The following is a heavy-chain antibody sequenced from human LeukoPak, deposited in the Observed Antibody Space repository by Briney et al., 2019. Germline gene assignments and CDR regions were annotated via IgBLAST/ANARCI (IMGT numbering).Heavy chain of an antibody. J-gene: IGHJ4*02. Sequence: SETLSLTCTVSGGSISSSSYYWGWIRQPPGKGLEWIGSIYYSGSTYYNPSLKSRVTISVDTSKNQFSLKLSSVTAADTAMYYCARQDYDYVWGSYRFWGQGTLVTVSS. CDR2: IYYSGST. V-gene: IGHV4-39*01. CDR1: GGSISSSSYY. D-gene: IGHD3-16*02. CDR3: ARQDYDYVWGSYRF.